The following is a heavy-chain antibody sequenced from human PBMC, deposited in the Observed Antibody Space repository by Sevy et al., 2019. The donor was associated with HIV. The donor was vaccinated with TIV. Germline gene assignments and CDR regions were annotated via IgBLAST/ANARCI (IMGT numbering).Heavy chain of an antibody. D-gene: IGHD1-26*01. CDR1: GFSFRTYA. CDR2: IWYDGSNE. Sequence: GGSLRLSCAASGFSFRTYAMHWVRQAPGKGLEWVAGIWYDGSNENHADSVKGRFTISRDNSKNTPYLQMNSLRAEDTAVYYCVKDVGVGSTRRYADYWGQGTLVTVSS. V-gene: IGHV3-33*06. CDR3: VKDVGVGSTRRYADY. J-gene: IGHJ4*02.